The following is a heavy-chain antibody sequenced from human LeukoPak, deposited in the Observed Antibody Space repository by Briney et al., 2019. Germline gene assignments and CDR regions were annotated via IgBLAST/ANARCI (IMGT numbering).Heavy chain of an antibody. Sequence: GASVKVSCKASGGTFSNYAISWVRQAPGQGLEWMGGIMPIFDTADYAQKFQGRITITADESTSTVYMELSSLRSEDTAVYYCARDPDPFYGDYVGIAGTDAFDIWGQGTMVTVSS. D-gene: IGHD4-17*01. J-gene: IGHJ3*02. CDR3: ARDPDPFYGDYVGIAGTDAFDI. V-gene: IGHV1-69*01. CDR2: IMPIFDTA. CDR1: GGTFSNYA.